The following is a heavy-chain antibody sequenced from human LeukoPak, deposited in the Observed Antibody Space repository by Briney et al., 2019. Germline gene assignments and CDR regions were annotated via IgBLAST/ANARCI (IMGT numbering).Heavy chain of an antibody. CDR2: ISAYNGNT. Sequence: ASVKVSCKASGYTFTSYGISWVRQAPGQGLEWMGWISAYNGNTNYAQKLQGRVTMTTDTSASTAYMELSSLRSEDMAVYYCARDSSGWYYFDYWGQGTLVTVSS. CDR1: GYTFTSYG. D-gene: IGHD6-19*01. J-gene: IGHJ4*02. V-gene: IGHV1-18*03. CDR3: ARDSSGWYYFDY.